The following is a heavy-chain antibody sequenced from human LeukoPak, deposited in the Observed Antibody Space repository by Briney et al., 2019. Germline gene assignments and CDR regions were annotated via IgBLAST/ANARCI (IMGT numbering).Heavy chain of an antibody. V-gene: IGHV1-69*05. CDR3: ARDSKLFGELSVFFDY. J-gene: IGHJ4*02. Sequence: ASVKVSCKASGYTFTSYGISWVRQAPGQGLEWMGGIIPIFGTANYAQKFQGRVTITTDESTSTAYMELSSLRSEDTAVYYCARDSKLFGELSVFFDYWGQGTLVTVSS. CDR1: GYTFTSYG. D-gene: IGHD3-10*02. CDR2: IIPIFGTA.